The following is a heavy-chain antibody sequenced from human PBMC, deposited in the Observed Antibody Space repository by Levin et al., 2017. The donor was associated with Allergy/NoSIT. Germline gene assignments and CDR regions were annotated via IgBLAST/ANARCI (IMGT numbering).Heavy chain of an antibody. CDR2: IYHSGST. V-gene: IGHV4-30-2*01. J-gene: IGHJ3*02. CDR3: ARDKARGAFDI. Sequence: SETLSLTCAVSGGSISSGGYSWSWIRQPPGKGLEWIGYIYHSGSTYYNPSLKSRVTISVDRSKNQFSLKPSSVTAADTAVYYCARDKARGAFDIWGQGTMVTVSS. CDR1: GGSISSGGYS.